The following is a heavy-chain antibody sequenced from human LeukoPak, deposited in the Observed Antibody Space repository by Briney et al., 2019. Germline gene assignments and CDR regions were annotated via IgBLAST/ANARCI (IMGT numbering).Heavy chain of an antibody. CDR1: GFTFGDYA. CDR3: TRVKGYYDILTGYSQVGYFNY. V-gene: IGHV3-49*03. CDR2: IRSKAYGGTT. Sequence: GGSLRLSCTASGFTFGDYAMSWFRQAPGKGLEWVGFIRSKAYGGTTEYSASVKGRFTISRDDSKCIAYLQMNSLKTEDTAVYYCTRVKGYYDILTGYSQVGYFNYWGQGTLVTVSS. J-gene: IGHJ4*02. D-gene: IGHD3-9*01.